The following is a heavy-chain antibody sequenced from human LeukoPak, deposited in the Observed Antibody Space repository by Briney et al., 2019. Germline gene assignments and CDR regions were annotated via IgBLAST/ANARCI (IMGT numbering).Heavy chain of an antibody. CDR3: AKGGYCSGGSCYINWFDP. Sequence: GGSLRLSCAASGFTFSSYAMSCVLQARGKWLARVSAITGSGGSTYYSDSVKGRFTISRDNSKNTLYLQMNSLRAEDTAVYYCAKGGYCSGGSCYINWFDPWGQGTLVTVSS. D-gene: IGHD2-15*01. CDR1: GFTFSSYA. J-gene: IGHJ5*02. V-gene: IGHV3-23*01. CDR2: ITGSGGST.